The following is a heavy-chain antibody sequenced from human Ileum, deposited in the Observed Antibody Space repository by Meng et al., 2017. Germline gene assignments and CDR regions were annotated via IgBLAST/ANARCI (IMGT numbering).Heavy chain of an antibody. D-gene: IGHD4-11*01. Sequence: QITLKGSGPTLVKPTQTLTLNCSVSGFSVSTDGVGVGWIRQPPGKAPEWLALIYWDDDPRYSPSLRHRLTITKDTSKNQVVLTMTDMDPVDTGRYYCAHKREETTVNYFDFWGQGTLVTVSS. CDR1: GFSVSTDGVG. J-gene: IGHJ4*02. CDR2: IYWDDDP. CDR3: AHKREETTVNYFDF. V-gene: IGHV2-5*02.